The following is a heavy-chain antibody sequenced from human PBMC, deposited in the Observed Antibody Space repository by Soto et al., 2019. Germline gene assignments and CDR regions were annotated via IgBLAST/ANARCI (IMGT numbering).Heavy chain of an antibody. J-gene: IGHJ6*02. V-gene: IGHV1-18*04. Sequence: VASVKVSCKASGYTFTSYGISWVRQAPGQGLEWMGWISAYNGNTNYAQKLQGRVTMTTDTSTSTAYMELRSLRSDDTAVYYCARDLTGTHLYYYYGMDVWGQGTTVTVSS. CDR2: ISAYNGNT. CDR1: GYTFTSYG. CDR3: ARDLTGTHLYYYYGMDV. D-gene: IGHD1-20*01.